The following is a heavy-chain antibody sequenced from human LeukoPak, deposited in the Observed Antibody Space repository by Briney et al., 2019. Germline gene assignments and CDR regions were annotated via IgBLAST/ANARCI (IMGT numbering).Heavy chain of an antibody. D-gene: IGHD6-13*01. J-gene: IGHJ5*02. V-gene: IGHV4-4*02. CDR3: ARSQGEDSSSWYRNWFDP. CDR1: GGSISSSNW. CDR2: IYHSGST. Sequence: PSGTLSLTCAVSGGSISSSNWWSWVRQPPGKGLEWIGEIYHSGSTNYNPSLKSRVTISVDKSKNQFSLRLSSVTAADTAVYYCARSQGEDSSSWYRNWFDPWGQGTLVTVSS.